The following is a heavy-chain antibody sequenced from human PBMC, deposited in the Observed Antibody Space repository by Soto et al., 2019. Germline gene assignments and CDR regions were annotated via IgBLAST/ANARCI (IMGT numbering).Heavy chain of an antibody. V-gene: IGHV1-18*01. J-gene: IGHJ5*02. D-gene: IGHD1-26*01. Sequence: QVQLVQSGAEVKKPGASVKVSCKASGYTFTSYGISWVRQAPGQGLEWMGWISAYNGNTNYAQKFQGRVTMTTDTSTSTTYRELRSLRSDDTAVYYCARAIGSSYWFDPWGQGTLFTVSS. CDR1: GYTFTSYG. CDR2: ISAYNGNT. CDR3: ARAIGSSYWFDP.